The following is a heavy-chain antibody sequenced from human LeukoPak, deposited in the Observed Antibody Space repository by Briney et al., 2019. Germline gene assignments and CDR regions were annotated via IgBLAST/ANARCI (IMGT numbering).Heavy chain of an antibody. CDR2: ISGSGGRT. CDR1: EFTFSNYA. J-gene: IGHJ4*02. CDR3: AKVETGYSSGYHQPNYYFDY. D-gene: IGHD6-19*01. V-gene: IGHV3-23*01. Sequence: PGGSLRLSXAASEFTFSNYAMSWVRQAPGKGMEWVSAISGSGGRTYYVDSVKGRFTISRDNSKNTLYLQMNSLRADDTAVYYCAKVETGYSSGYHQPNYYFDYWGQGTLVTVSS.